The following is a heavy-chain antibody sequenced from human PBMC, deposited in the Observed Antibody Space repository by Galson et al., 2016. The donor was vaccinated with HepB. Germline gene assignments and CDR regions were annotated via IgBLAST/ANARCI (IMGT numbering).Heavy chain of an antibody. CDR2: ITGSGVTT. V-gene: IGHV3-23*01. CDR3: AKEQRDPAMAHWHFDL. Sequence: SLRLSCAASGFTFNSYALSWVRQAPGKGLEWVSGITGSGVTTYYADSVKGRFTISRDNSKNTLFLQMNKLRAEDTAVYYCAKEQRDPAMAHWHFDLWGRGALVTVSS. CDR1: GFTFNSYA. J-gene: IGHJ2*01. D-gene: IGHD5-18*01.